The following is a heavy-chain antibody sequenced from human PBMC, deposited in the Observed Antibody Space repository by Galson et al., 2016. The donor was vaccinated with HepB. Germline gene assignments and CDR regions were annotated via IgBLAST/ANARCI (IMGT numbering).Heavy chain of an antibody. J-gene: IGHJ6*02. CDR3: ARDMARGRYYYYGMDV. CDR1: GFTFSNYW. Sequence: SLRLSCAASGFTFSNYWMSWVRQTPGKGLEWVANIRQDGGQKSYVDSVKGRFTISRDNAKESLYLQMSSLRPEDTAVFYCARDMARGRYYYYGMDVWGQGTTVTVSS. CDR2: IRQDGGQK. D-gene: IGHD3-10*01. V-gene: IGHV3-7*01.